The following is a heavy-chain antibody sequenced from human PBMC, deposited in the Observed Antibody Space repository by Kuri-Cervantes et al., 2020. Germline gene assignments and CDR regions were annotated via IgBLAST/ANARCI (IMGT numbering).Heavy chain of an antibody. CDR2: INHSGSS. CDR1: GGSFSGYS. J-gene: IGHJ4*02. V-gene: IGHV4-34*01. Sequence: SETLSLTCAVYGGSFSGYSWNWIRQPPGKGLEWIGEINHSGSSNYNPSLKSRVTISLDTSKNQFSLKLSSATAADTAVYYCARTNGEIQYFDWLLGYFDYWGQGTLVTVSS. CDR3: ARTNGEIQYFDWLLGYFDY. D-gene: IGHD3-9*01.